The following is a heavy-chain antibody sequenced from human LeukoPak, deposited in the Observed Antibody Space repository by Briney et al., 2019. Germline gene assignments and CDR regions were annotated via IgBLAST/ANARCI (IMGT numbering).Heavy chain of an antibody. V-gene: IGHV1-18*01. Sequence: ASVKVSCKASGYTFTSYGISWLRQAPGQGLEWMGWISAYNGNTNYAQKLQGRVTMTTDTSTSTAYMELRSLRSEDTAVYYCARTGRITIFGVVISGPTYCMDVWGKGTTVTVSS. CDR2: ISAYNGNT. CDR3: ARTGRITIFGVVISGPTYCMDV. D-gene: IGHD3-3*01. J-gene: IGHJ6*03. CDR1: GYTFTSYG.